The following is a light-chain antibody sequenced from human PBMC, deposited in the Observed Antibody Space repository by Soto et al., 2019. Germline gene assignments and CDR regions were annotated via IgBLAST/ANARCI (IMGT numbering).Light chain of an antibody. CDR3: QSYDSSLSGGV. J-gene: IGLJ1*01. CDR1: SSNIGTGYN. Sequence: QSVLTQPPSVSGAPGQRVTISCTGSSSNIGTGYNIHWYQQVPGTAPKLLIYGNSDRPSGVPDRFSGSKSGTSASLAITGLQAEDEADYSCQSYDSSLSGGVFGTGTTLTVL. V-gene: IGLV1-40*01. CDR2: GNS.